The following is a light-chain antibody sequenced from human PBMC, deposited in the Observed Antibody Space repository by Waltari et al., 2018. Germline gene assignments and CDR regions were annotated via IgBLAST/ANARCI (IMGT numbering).Light chain of an antibody. CDR1: QDISNY. J-gene: IGKJ4*01. V-gene: IGKV1-16*02. Sequence: DIQMTQSRSSLSASVGDRVTIPCRASQDISNYLAWFQQKPGKAPKSLIYGASNLQSGVPSKFSGSGSGTDFTLPISSLQPEDSATYYCQQYNSFPLTFGGGTKVEIK. CDR3: QQYNSFPLT. CDR2: GAS.